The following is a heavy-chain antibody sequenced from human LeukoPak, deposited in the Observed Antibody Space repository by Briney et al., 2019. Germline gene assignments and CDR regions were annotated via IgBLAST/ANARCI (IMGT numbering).Heavy chain of an antibody. Sequence: SETLSLTCTVSGGSISSSSYYWGWIRQPPGKGLEWIGSIYYSGSTYYNPSLKSRVTISVDTSKNQFSLKLSSVTAADTAAYYCARVIASGKYYSGSLYYYYYMDVWGKGTTVTVSS. D-gene: IGHD1-26*01. CDR3: ARVIASGKYYSGSLYYYYYMDV. CDR2: IYYSGST. J-gene: IGHJ6*03. CDR1: GGSISSSSYY. V-gene: IGHV4-39*07.